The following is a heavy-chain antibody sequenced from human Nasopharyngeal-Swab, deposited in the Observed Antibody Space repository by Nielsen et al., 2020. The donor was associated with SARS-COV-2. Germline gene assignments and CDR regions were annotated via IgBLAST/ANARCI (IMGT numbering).Heavy chain of an antibody. CDR1: GFTFSSYN. Sequence: GGSLRLSCAASGFTFSSYNMHWVRQAPGKGLEWVSSISSSSSYIYYADSVKGRFTISRDNAKNSLYLQMNSLRAEDTAVYYCARDGLDYDFWSAYFMDVWGQGTTVTVSS. D-gene: IGHD3-3*01. CDR2: ISSSSSYI. CDR3: ARDGLDYDFWSAYFMDV. J-gene: IGHJ6*02. V-gene: IGHV3-21*01.